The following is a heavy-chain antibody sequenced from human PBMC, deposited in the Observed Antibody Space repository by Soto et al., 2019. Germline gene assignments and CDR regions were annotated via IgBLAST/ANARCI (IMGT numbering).Heavy chain of an antibody. Sequence: PGGSLRLSCAASGFTFSDYAMSWIRQAPGKGLEWVSYISSSGSTIYYADSVKGRFTISRDNAKNSLYLQMNSLRAEDTAVYYCARAMVRGVIGIWFDPWGQGTQVTVSS. CDR2: ISSSGSTI. J-gene: IGHJ5*02. D-gene: IGHD3-10*01. V-gene: IGHV3-11*01. CDR1: GFTFSDYA. CDR3: ARAMVRGVIGIWFDP.